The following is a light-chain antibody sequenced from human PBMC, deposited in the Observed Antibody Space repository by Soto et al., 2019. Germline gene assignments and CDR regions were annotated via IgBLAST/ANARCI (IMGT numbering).Light chain of an antibody. Sequence: QSALTQPASVSGSPGQSITISCTGTSSDVGGFNYVSWYQHHPDKAPKLMIYEVSNRPSGVSNRFSGSKSGNTASLTISGLQAEDEADYYCSSYTTSSTLVVFGGRTKLTVL. CDR1: SSDVGGFNY. J-gene: IGLJ2*01. V-gene: IGLV2-14*01. CDR3: SSYTTSSTLVV. CDR2: EVS.